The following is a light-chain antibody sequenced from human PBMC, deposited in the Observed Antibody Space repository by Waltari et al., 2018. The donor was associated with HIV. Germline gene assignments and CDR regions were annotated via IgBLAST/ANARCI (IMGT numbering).Light chain of an antibody. CDR1: SSNIGSNT. CDR3: AAWDDRLNLWV. CDR2: SNN. V-gene: IGLV1-44*01. Sequence: QSVLTQPPSASGTPGQRVTISCSGSSSNIGSNTVNWYQQLPGTAPKLLISSNNQRPSGVPDRFSVSKSGTSASLAISGLQSEDEARYYCAAWDDRLNLWVFGGGTKLTVL. J-gene: IGLJ3*02.